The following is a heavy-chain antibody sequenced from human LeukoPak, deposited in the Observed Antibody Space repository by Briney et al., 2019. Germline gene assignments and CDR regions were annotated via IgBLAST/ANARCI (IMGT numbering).Heavy chain of an antibody. CDR1: GFTFSSYA. Sequence: GGSLRLSCAASGFTFSSYAMSWVRQAPGKGLEWVSAISGSGTSTYYTDSVKGRFTISRDNPKNAQYLQMNSLRAEDTAVYYCAKAIAATGRWWIFDYWGQGTLVTVSS. CDR3: AKAIAATGRWWIFDY. D-gene: IGHD6-13*01. J-gene: IGHJ4*02. CDR2: ISGSGTST. V-gene: IGHV3-23*01.